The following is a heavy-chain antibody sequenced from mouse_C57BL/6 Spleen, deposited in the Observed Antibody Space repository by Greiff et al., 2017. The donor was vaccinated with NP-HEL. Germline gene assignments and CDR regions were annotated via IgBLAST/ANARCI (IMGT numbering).Heavy chain of an antibody. CDR1: GYTFTDYY. CDR3: ARSVITTVGWYFDV. D-gene: IGHD1-1*01. Sequence: EVQRVESGPVLVKPGASVKMSCKASGYTFTDYYMNWVKQSHGKSLEWIGVINPYNGGTSYNQKFKGKATLTVDKSSSTAYMELNSPTSEDSAVYYCARSVITTVGWYFDVWGTGTTVTVSS. V-gene: IGHV1-19*01. CDR2: INPYNGGT. J-gene: IGHJ1*03.